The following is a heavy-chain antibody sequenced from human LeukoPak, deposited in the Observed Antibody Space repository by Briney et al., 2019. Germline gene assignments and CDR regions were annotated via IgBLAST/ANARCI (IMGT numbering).Heavy chain of an antibody. Sequence: PSETLSLTCTVSGYSISSGFYWGWIRQPPGKGLECIGSIYHSGSTYYNPSLKSRVTISVDTSKNQFSLKLSSVTAADTAVYYCASEAADCSGGSCYRTEGYYFDYWGQGTLVTVSS. J-gene: IGHJ4*02. D-gene: IGHD2-15*01. CDR3: ASEAADCSGGSCYRTEGYYFDY. CDR2: IYHSGST. V-gene: IGHV4-38-2*02. CDR1: GYSISSGFY.